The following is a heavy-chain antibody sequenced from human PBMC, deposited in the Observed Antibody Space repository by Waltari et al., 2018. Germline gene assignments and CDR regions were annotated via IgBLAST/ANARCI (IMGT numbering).Heavy chain of an antibody. CDR1: GYSISSGYY. D-gene: IGHD2-15*01. J-gene: IGHJ4*02. V-gene: IGHV4-38-2*01. CDR2: IYHSGST. Sequence: QVQLQESGPGLVKPSETLSLTCAVSGYSISSGYYWGWIRQPPGTGREWIGSIYHSGSTYYNPSLKSRVTISVDTSKNQFSLKLSSVTAADTAVYYCARGIGYCSGGSCYSGSFSDYWGQGTLVTVSS. CDR3: ARGIGYCSGGSCYSGSFSDY.